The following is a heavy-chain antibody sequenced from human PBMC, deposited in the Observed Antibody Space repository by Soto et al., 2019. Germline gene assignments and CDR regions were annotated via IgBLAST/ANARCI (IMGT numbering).Heavy chain of an antibody. J-gene: IGHJ3*02. Sequence: QITLKESGPPLVKPTQTLTLTCTFSGFSLSTTGVSVGWIRQPPGKALEWLALVYWDDDKRYSPSLKNRLTITKDNPTNQVVLIVTNMDPVDTATYYGAPRRRYYDDSCDYLGNDAFDILGQGTMVTVSS. CDR3: APRRRYYDDSCDYLGNDAFDI. CDR1: GFSLSTTGVS. CDR2: VYWDDDK. D-gene: IGHD3-22*01. V-gene: IGHV2-5*02.